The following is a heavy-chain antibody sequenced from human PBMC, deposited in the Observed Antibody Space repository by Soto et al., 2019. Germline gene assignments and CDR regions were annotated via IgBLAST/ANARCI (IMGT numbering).Heavy chain of an antibody. D-gene: IGHD3-3*01. J-gene: IGHJ4*02. Sequence: PRGSLRISCASSVFTFSIYGMHWVRQAPGKGLEWVAVISYDGSNKYYADSVKGRFTISRDNSKNTLYLQMKSLRAEDTAVYYCAKSLYKEDFWSDTVTDYWGQGTLVTVSS. CDR3: AKSLYKEDFWSDTVTDY. CDR2: ISYDGSNK. CDR1: VFTFSIYG. V-gene: IGHV3-30*18.